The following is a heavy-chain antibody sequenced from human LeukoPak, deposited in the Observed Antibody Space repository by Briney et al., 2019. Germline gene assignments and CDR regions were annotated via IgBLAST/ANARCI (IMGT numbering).Heavy chain of an antibody. D-gene: IGHD3-10*01. CDR3: ARRGGSGRSFDY. J-gene: IGHJ4*02. V-gene: IGHV4-59*08. Sequence: SETLSLTCSVSGGSIHSYYWSWIRQPPGKGLEWIGFIYYSGSTDYNPSLKSRVTISVDTSKNQFSLNLSSVPASDTAVYYCARRGGSGRSFDYWGQGILVTVSS. CDR1: GGSIHSYY. CDR2: IYYSGST.